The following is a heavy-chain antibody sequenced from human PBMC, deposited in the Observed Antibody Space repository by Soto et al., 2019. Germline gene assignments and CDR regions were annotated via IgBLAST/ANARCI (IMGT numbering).Heavy chain of an antibody. V-gene: IGHV3-21*01. CDR2: ISSSSSYI. Sequence: GGSLRLSCAASGFTFSSYSMNWVRQAPGKGLEWVSSISSSSSYIYYADSVKGRFTISRDNAKNSLYLQMNSLRAEDTAVYYCARDLYSSGWYESLLYDWGQGTLVGASS. J-gene: IGHJ4*02. CDR3: ARDLYSSGWYESLLYD. D-gene: IGHD6-19*01. CDR1: GFTFSSYS.